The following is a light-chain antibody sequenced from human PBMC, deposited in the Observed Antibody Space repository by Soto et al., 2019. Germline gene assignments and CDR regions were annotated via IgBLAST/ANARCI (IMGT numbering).Light chain of an antibody. CDR2: DTS. V-gene: IGKV3-20*01. J-gene: IGKJ4*01. CDR3: QQYGSSPLT. Sequence: VMTQSPALLSESPGERVTLSCMASQSVNNNLAWYQQQPGQAPRLRIYDTSSRATGIPDRFSGGGSGTDFTLTISRLEPEDFAVYYSQQYGSSPLTFGGGTKVAI. CDR1: QSVNNN.